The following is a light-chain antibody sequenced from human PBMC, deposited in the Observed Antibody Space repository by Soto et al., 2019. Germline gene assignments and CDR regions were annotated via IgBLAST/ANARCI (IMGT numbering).Light chain of an antibody. V-gene: IGLV2-14*01. Sequence: QSVLTQPVSVSGSPGQAITISCTGTSSDVGGYDYVSWYQQDPGKAPKLMIYDANNRPSGVSNRFSGSKSGNTASLTISGLQAEDEADYYCSSYTGSNTHVFGTGTKVTVL. J-gene: IGLJ1*01. CDR3: SSYTGSNTHV. CDR2: DAN. CDR1: SSDVGGYDY.